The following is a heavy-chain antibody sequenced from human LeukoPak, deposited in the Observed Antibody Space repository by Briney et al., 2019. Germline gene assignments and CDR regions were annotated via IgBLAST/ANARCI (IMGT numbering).Heavy chain of an antibody. J-gene: IGHJ1*01. D-gene: IGHD3-22*01. V-gene: IGHV3-74*01. CDR2: IKSDGKT. CDR3: ARAPSEIGGYYPEYFRH. CDR1: GFSFSGYW. Sequence: GGSLRLSCAASGFSFSGYWMHWVRQAPGKGLVWVSRIKSDGKTNYADSVKGRFTISRDNAKNTVSLQMNSLRAEDTGVYYCARAPSEIGGYYPEYFRHWGQGTLVTVSS.